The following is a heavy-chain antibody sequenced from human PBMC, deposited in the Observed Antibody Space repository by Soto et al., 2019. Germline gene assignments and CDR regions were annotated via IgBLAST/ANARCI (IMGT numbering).Heavy chain of an antibody. CDR2: VNSDGSST. Sequence: PGWSLRLSYAASGFTFSNYWMHWVLQAPGKGLVWVSRVNSDGSSTSYADSVKGRFTISRDNAKNTLYLQMNSLRVEDTAVYYCAKGRTILWFGESLNPGYWGQGTLVTVSS. J-gene: IGHJ4*02. V-gene: IGHV3-74*01. CDR1: GFTFSNYW. D-gene: IGHD3-10*01. CDR3: AKGRTILWFGESLNPGY.